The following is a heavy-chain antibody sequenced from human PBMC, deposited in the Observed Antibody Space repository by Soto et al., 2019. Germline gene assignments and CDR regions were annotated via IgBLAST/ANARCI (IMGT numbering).Heavy chain of an antibody. CDR3: AKGRLRFPSLRGNAFEI. D-gene: IGHD1-1*01. J-gene: IGHJ3*02. Sequence: QVQLVESGGGVVQPGRSLRLSCAASGFTFSTFGMHWVRQAPGKGSEWVAIISYDGSKKYYADSVKGRFTISRDNSKNTLSLQMNSLRPEDTAGYYCAKGRLRFPSLRGNAFEIWGQGTMVTVSS. V-gene: IGHV3-30*18. CDR2: ISYDGSKK. CDR1: GFTFSTFG.